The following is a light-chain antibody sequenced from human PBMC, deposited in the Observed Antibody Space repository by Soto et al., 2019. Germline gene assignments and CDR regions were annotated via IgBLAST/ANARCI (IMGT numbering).Light chain of an antibody. CDR2: GVS. Sequence: EIVMTQSPAAVSVPPGERATLSCRASQSVRNNYLAWYQQKPGQAPRLLIYGVSTRATGISARFSGGGSVTEFTLTISSLLSEDFAVYYCQQYEKWPPSITFGQGTRLEIK. CDR3: QQYEKWPPSIT. V-gene: IGKV3-15*01. J-gene: IGKJ5*01. CDR1: QSVRNN.